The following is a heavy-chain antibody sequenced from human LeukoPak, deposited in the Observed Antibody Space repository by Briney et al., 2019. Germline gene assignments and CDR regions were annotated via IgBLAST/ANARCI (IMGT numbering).Heavy chain of an antibody. D-gene: IGHD3-10*01. CDR3: ARDYYGSGSYNYYYGMDV. CDR1: GGTFSSYA. Sequence: HGASVKVSCKASGGTFSSYAISWVRQAPGQGLEWMGGIIPILGIANYAQKFQGRVTITADKSTSTAYMELSSLRSEDTAVYYCARDYYGSGSYNYYYGMDVWGQGTTVTVSS. V-gene: IGHV1-69*10. J-gene: IGHJ6*02. CDR2: IIPILGIA.